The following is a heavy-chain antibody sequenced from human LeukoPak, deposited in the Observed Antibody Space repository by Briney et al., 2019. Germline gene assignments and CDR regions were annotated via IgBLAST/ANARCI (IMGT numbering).Heavy chain of an antibody. V-gene: IGHV4-30-4*01. CDR2: IYYSGST. Sequence: SETLSLTCTVSGGSISSGDYYWSWIRQPPGKGLEWIGYIYYSGSTYYSPSLKSRVTISVDTSKNQFSLKLSSVTAADTAVYYCARGAVGRGVEYFDYWGQGTLVTVSS. CDR1: GGSISSGDYY. J-gene: IGHJ4*02. CDR3: ARGAVGRGVEYFDY. D-gene: IGHD3-10*01.